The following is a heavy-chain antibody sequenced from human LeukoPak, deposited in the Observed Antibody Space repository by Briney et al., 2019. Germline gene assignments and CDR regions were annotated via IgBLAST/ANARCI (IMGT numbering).Heavy chain of an antibody. Sequence: XGXSWVXQAPGXGXXXMXXXSAYNGNTNYAQKLQGRVTITTDTSTSTAYMELRSLRSDDTAVYYCARLLGYCSGGSCYGDYWGQGTLVTVSS. CDR2: XSAYNGNT. J-gene: IGHJ4*02. CDR1: XG. CDR3: ARLLGYCSGGSCYGDY. D-gene: IGHD2-15*01. V-gene: IGHV1-18*01.